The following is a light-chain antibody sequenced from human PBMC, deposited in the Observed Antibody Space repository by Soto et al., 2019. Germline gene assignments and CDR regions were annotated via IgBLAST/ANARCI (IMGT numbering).Light chain of an antibody. CDR3: AAWDDGLNGPV. J-gene: IGLJ3*02. V-gene: IGLV1-40*01. Sequence: QLVLTQPPSVSGAPGQRVTISCTGSSSNIGAGYDVHWYQQLPGTAPKLLIYGNSNRPSGVPDRFSGSKSGTSASLAITGLQAEDEADYYCAAWDDGLNGPVFGGGTKLTVL. CDR1: SSNIGAGYD. CDR2: GNS.